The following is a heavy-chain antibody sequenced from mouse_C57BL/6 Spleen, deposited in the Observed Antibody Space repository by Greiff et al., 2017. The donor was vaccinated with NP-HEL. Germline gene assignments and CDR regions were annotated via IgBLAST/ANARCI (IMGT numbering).Heavy chain of an antibody. D-gene: IGHD1-1*01. V-gene: IGHV5-4*03. CDR2: ISDGGSYT. CDR3: ARATVVAPFAY. J-gene: IGHJ3*01. CDR1: GFTFSSYA. Sequence: EVKLVESGGGLVKPGGSLKLSCAASGFTFSSYAMSWVRQTPEKRLEWVATISDGGSYTYYPDNVKGRFTISRDNAKNNLYLQMSHLKSEDTAMYYCARATVVAPFAYWGQGTLVTVSA.